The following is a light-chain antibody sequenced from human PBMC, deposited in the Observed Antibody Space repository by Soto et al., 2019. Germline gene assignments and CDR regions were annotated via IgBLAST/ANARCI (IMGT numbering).Light chain of an antibody. CDR2: AAS. Sequence: EIVMTQSPATLSLSPGERATLSCRASQTIDNTLAWYQRKPGQAPRLLIYAASTRATGVPARFSGSGSGTDFTLTISSLQSEDFAVYYCQHYNYWPYTFGQGTKV. V-gene: IGKV3-15*01. J-gene: IGKJ2*01. CDR3: QHYNYWPYT. CDR1: QTIDNT.